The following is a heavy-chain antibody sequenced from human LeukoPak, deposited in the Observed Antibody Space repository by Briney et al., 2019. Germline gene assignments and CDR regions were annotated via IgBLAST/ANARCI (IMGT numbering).Heavy chain of an antibody. D-gene: IGHD6-13*01. Sequence: GGSLRLSCAASGFTFSSYEMNWVRQAPGKGLEWVSYISSSGSTIYYADSVKGRFTISRENAKNSLYLQMNSLRAEDTAVYYCARDVPLKYGSSSSDYWGQGTLVTVSS. CDR3: ARDVPLKYGSSSSDY. J-gene: IGHJ4*02. CDR1: GFTFSSYE. V-gene: IGHV3-48*03. CDR2: ISSSGSTI.